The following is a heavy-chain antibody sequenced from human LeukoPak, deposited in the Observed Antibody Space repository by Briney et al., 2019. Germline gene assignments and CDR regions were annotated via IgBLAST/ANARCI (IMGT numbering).Heavy chain of an antibody. CDR3: ARDWILLNAFDY. Sequence: ASVKVSCKASGYTFTGCYMHWVRQAPGQGLEWMGWINPNSGGTNYAQKFQGRVTMTRDTSISTAYMELSRLRSDDTAVYYCARDWILLNAFDYWGQGTLVTVSS. J-gene: IGHJ4*02. CDR2: INPNSGGT. V-gene: IGHV1-2*02. D-gene: IGHD5-18*01. CDR1: GYTFTGCY.